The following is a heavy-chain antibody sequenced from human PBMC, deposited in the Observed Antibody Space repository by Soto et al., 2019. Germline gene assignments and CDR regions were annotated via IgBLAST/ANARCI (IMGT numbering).Heavy chain of an antibody. Sequence: EVQLVESGGGLVKPGESLRLSCAASAYTFINAWMNWVRQAPGKGLEWVGRIKRKTEGGTTNYGAPVQGRFTISIDYSKNMLYLQMNSLKPEDTAVYNCGADGTLTSDYAFDLWGQGTMVTVS. CDR1: AYTFINAW. D-gene: IGHD4-17*01. CDR3: GADGTLTSDYAFDL. J-gene: IGHJ3*01. CDR2: IKRKTEGGTT. V-gene: IGHV3-15*07.